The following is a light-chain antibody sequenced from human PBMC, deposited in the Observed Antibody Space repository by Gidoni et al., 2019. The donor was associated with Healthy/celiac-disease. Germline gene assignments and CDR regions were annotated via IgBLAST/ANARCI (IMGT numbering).Light chain of an antibody. J-gene: IGKJ1*01. CDR2: KAS. Sequence: EIPMTPSPSTLSASVGDRVTITCRASQSISSWLAWYQQKPGKAPKLLIYKASSLESGVPSRFSGSGSGTEFTLTISSLQPDDFATYYCQQYNSYSRTFGQXTQVEIK. CDR3: QQYNSYSRT. V-gene: IGKV1-5*03. CDR1: QSISSW.